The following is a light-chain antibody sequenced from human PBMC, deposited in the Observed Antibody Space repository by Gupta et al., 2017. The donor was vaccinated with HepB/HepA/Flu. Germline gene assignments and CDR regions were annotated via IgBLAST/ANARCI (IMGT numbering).Light chain of an antibody. Sequence: DIVMTQSPLSLPVTPGESASISCRSSQSLLHSNGYNYLDWYLQRPGQSPQLLIYLGSNRASGVPDRFSGSGSGTDFTLKISRVEAEDDGIYYCMQALQTPPTFGQGTKVEIK. CDR3: MQALQTPPT. CDR1: QSLLHSNGYNY. CDR2: LGS. J-gene: IGKJ1*01. V-gene: IGKV2-28*01.